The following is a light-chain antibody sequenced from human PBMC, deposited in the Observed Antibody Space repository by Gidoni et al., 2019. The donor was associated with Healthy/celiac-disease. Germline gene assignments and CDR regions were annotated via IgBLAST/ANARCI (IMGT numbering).Light chain of an antibody. V-gene: IGKV3-15*01. CDR3: QQYNNWPPEVT. Sequence: DIVMTQSPATLSVSPGERATLSCRASQSVSSNLAWYQQKPGQAPRLLIYGASTRATGIPARFSGSGSGTEFTLTISSLQSEDFAVYYCQQYNNWPPEVTFGQGTKLEIK. J-gene: IGKJ2*01. CDR2: GAS. CDR1: QSVSSN.